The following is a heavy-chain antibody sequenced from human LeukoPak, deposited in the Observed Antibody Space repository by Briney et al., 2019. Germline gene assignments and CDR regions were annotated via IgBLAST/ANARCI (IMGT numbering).Heavy chain of an antibody. CDR2: ISGSSSYI. J-gene: IGHJ5*02. CDR1: GFTFSSYS. V-gene: IGHV3-21*01. Sequence: GGSLRLSCAASGFTFSSYSMNWVRQAPGKGLEWVSSISGSSSYIYYADSVKGRFTISRDNAKNSLYLQMNSLRAEDTAVYYCARERRGGKNWFDPWGQGTLVTVSS. CDR3: ARERRGGKNWFDP.